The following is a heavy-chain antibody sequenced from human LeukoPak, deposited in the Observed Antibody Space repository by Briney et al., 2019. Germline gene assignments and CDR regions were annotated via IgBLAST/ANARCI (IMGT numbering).Heavy chain of an antibody. D-gene: IGHD2-2*01. CDR1: GFTFSNAW. CDR3: ARECSSTSCYSNWFDP. V-gene: IGHV3-7*01. J-gene: IGHJ5*02. Sequence: GGSLRLSCTASGFTFSNAWMSWVRQAPGKGLEWVANIKQDGSEKYYVDSVKGRFTISRDNAKNSLYLQMNSLRAEDAAVYYCARECSSTSCYSNWFDPWGQGTLVTVSS. CDR2: IKQDGSEK.